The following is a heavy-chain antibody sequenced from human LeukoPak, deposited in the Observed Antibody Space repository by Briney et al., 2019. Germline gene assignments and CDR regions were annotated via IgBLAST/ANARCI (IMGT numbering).Heavy chain of an antibody. V-gene: IGHV3-30*19. CDR1: GFTLNNYG. CDR2: IARDGVSK. Sequence: GRSLRLSCATSGFTLNNYGMHWVRQAPGKGLEWVAIIARDGVSKYYTDSVKGRFTISRDNSRNTLYLQMDSLRPEDTAVYYCARDWGASGWYNWFDPWGQGTLVTVSS. CDR3: ARDWGASGWYNWFDP. J-gene: IGHJ5*02. D-gene: IGHD6-19*01.